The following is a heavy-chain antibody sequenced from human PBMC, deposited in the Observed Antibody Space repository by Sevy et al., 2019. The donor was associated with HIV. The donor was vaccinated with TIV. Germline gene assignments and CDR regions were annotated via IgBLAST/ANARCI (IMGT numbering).Heavy chain of an antibody. D-gene: IGHD3-16*01. CDR2: IKSDGSDK. CDR3: AQETVGRFDS. Sequence: GSLRLSCAASGFTFSAYWMSWVRQAPGKGLEWVANIKSDGSDKHYVDSVEGRFTISRDNAKNSLYLQMNSLRVEDMAVYYCAQETVGRFDSWGQGTLVTVSS. J-gene: IGHJ4*02. V-gene: IGHV3-7*01. CDR1: GFTFSAYW.